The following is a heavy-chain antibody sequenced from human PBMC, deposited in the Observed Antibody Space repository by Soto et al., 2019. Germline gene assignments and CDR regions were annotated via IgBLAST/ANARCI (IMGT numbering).Heavy chain of an antibody. CDR3: ASDGSGSYYNEYYGMDV. J-gene: IGHJ6*02. D-gene: IGHD3-10*01. CDR2: IYYSGST. CDR1: GGSISSGGYY. Sequence: QVQLQESGPGLVKPSQTLSLTCTVSGGSISSGGYYWSWIRQHPGKGLEWIGYIYYSGSTYYNPSLKSRVTISVDTSKNQFSLKLSSVTAADTAVYYCASDGSGSYYNEYYGMDVWGQGTTVTVSS. V-gene: IGHV4-31*03.